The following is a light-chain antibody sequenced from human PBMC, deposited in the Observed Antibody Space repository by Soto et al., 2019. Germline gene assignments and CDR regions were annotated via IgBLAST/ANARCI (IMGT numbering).Light chain of an antibody. J-gene: IGKJ5*01. Sequence: DIQMTQSQSSLSASVGDRVTITCRASQSISYYLNWYQQKPGKAPELLIYAASSLQSGVPSRFSGSGSGTDFTLTISSLQPEDFATYYCQQSYTTLITFGQGTRLDIK. CDR2: AAS. CDR1: QSISYY. V-gene: IGKV1-39*01. CDR3: QQSYTTLIT.